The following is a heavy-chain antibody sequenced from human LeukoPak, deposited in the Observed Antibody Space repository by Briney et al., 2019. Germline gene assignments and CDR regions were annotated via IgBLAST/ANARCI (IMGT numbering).Heavy chain of an antibody. CDR2: ISGSGGST. J-gene: IGHJ2*01. V-gene: IGHV3-23*01. Sequence: PGGSLRLPCAASGFTFSSYAMSWVRQAPGKGLEWVSAISGSGGSTYYADSVKGRFTISRDNSKNTLYLQMNSLRAEDTAVYYCAKDKYCSGGSCYLYWYFDLWGRGTLVTVSS. D-gene: IGHD2-15*01. CDR3: AKDKYCSGGSCYLYWYFDL. CDR1: GFTFSSYA.